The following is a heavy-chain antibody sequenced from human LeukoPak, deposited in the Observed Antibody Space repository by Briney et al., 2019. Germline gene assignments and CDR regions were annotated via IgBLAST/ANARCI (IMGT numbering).Heavy chain of an antibody. J-gene: IGHJ3*02. D-gene: IGHD3-22*01. CDR2: IKQDGSEK. CDR3: ASPGITMSMAFGAFDI. V-gene: IGHV3-7*01. Sequence: GGSLRLSCAASGFTFSGYWMSWVRQAPGKGLEWVANIKQDGSEKYYVDSVKGRFTISRDNAKNSLYLQMNSLRAEDTAVYYCASPGITMSMAFGAFDIWGQGTMVTVSS. CDR1: GFTFSGYW.